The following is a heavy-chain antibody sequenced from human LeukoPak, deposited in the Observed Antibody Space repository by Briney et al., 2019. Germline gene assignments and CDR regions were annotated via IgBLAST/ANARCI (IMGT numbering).Heavy chain of an antibody. V-gene: IGHV1-18*01. CDR1: GYTFTNYG. D-gene: IGHD4-17*01. J-gene: IGHJ4*02. Sequence: ASVKVSCKASGYTFTNYGISWVRQAPGQGLEWMGWMSALNGNTNYQHKFQGRVTMTTDTSKNTAYMELRSLKSDDTAMYYCARDSALLNNGDWYGGSDYWGQGTLVTVSS. CDR3: ARDSALLNNGDWYGGSDY. CDR2: MSALNGNT.